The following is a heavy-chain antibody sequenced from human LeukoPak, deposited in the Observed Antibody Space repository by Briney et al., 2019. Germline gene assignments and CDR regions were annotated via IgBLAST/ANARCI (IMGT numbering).Heavy chain of an antibody. V-gene: IGHV3-30*02. Sequence: GGSLRLSCAASGFTFSSYGMHWVRQAPGKGLEWVAFIRYDGSNKYYADSVKGRFTISRDNSKNTLYLQMNSLRAEDTAVYYCATNLYGSGSYYTDFDYWGQATMLTVSS. CDR2: IRYDGSNK. J-gene: IGHJ4*02. D-gene: IGHD3-10*01. CDR3: ATNLYGSGSYYTDFDY. CDR1: GFTFSSYG.